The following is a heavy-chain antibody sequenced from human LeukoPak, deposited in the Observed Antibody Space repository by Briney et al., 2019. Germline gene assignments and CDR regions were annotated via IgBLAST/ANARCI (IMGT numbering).Heavy chain of an antibody. D-gene: IGHD5-18*01. CDR3: ARDTGGGYSCYDC. J-gene: IGHJ4*02. V-gene: IGHV3-30*02. CDR2: IRYDGNNK. CDR1: GFTFRTYG. Sequence: GGSLRLSCAASGFTFRTYGMHWVRQAPGKGLEWVAFIRYDGNNKYYGDSVKGRFSISRDNSKNTLYLQMNSLRAEDTAVYYCARDTGGGYSCYDCWGQGTLVTVSS.